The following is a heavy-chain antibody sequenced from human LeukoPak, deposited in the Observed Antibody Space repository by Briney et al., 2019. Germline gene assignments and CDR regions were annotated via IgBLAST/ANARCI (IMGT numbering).Heavy chain of an antibody. J-gene: IGHJ6*04. D-gene: IGHD3-10*02. CDR3: AELGITMIGGV. V-gene: IGHV3-66*01. CDR1: GFTVSSNY. CDR2: IYSGGGT. Sequence: GGSLRLSCAASGFTVSSNYMSWVRQAPGKGLEWVSVIYSGGGTYFADSVKGRFTISRDNSKNTLYLQMNSLRAEDTAVYYCAELGITMIGGVWGKGTTVTISS.